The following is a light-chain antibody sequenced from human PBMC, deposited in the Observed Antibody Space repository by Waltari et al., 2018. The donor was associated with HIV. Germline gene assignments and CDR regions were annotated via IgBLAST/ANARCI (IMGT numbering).Light chain of an antibody. CDR2: LNSDGSH. CDR1: SGHSSYA. CDR3: QTWGSGIVV. Sequence: QLVLTQSPSASASLGASVKLTCTLSSGHSSYAIAWHQQQPEKGPRYLMKLNSDGSHSQGAGIPDRFSGSSSGAERYLTISRLQSEDEADYCCQTWGSGIVVFGGGTKLPVL. V-gene: IGLV4-69*01. J-gene: IGLJ2*01.